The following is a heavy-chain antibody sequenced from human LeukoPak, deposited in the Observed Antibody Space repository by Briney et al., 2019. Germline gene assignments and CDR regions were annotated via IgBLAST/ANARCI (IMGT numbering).Heavy chain of an antibody. CDR1: GLIVSSNY. J-gene: IGHJ4*02. CDR2: LYSGGSI. D-gene: IGHD3-10*01. Sequence: GGSLRLSCAASGLIVSSNYMSWVRQAPGKGLEWVSALYSGGSIYYADSVKGRYTISRDNSKNMLYLQMNSLRAEDTAVYYCARDPSRGLYYFDHWGQGTQVTVSS. V-gene: IGHV3-53*01. CDR3: ARDPSRGLYYFDH.